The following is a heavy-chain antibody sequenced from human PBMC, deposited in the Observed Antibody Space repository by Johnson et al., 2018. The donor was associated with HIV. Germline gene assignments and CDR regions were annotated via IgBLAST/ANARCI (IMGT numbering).Heavy chain of an antibody. Sequence: QMLLVESGGGLVKPGGSLRLSCAASGFTFSDYYMSWIRQAPGKGLEWVLTLGGSGGTTYYADSVKGRFTISRDNSKNTLYLQMTSLRAEDTAVYYFARDSAYCGGDCHDAFDIWGQGTMVTVSS. D-gene: IGHD2-21*02. CDR2: LGGSGGTT. J-gene: IGHJ3*02. V-gene: IGHV3-11*04. CDR3: ARDSAYCGGDCHDAFDI. CDR1: GFTFSDYY.